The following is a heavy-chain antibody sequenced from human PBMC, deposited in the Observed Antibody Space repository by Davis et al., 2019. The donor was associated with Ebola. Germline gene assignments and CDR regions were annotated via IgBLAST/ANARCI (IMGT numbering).Heavy chain of an antibody. CDR2: INPNSGGT. CDR1: GYTFTGYY. CDR3: ARDVVYYDSTTRGDY. D-gene: IGHD3-22*01. J-gene: IGHJ4*02. Sequence: ASVKVSCKASGYTFTGYYMHWVRQAPGQGLEWMGWINPNSGGTNYAQKFQGRVTMTRDTSISTAYMELSRLRSDDTAVYYCARDVVYYDSTTRGDYWGQGTLVTVSS. V-gene: IGHV1-2*02.